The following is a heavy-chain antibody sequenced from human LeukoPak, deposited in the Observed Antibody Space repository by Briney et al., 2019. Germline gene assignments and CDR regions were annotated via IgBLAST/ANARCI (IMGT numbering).Heavy chain of an antibody. CDR2: IKQDGSEK. CDR3: AREGSSGWYRGKVASYYYYGMDV. J-gene: IGHJ6*02. CDR1: GFTFSSYW. Sequence: GGSLRLSCAASGFTFSSYWMSWVRQAPGKGLEWVANIKQDGSEKYYVDSVKGRFTISRDNAKNSLYLQMNSLRAEDTAVYYCAREGSSGWYRGKVASYYYYGMDVWGQGTTVTVSS. V-gene: IGHV3-7*01. D-gene: IGHD6-19*01.